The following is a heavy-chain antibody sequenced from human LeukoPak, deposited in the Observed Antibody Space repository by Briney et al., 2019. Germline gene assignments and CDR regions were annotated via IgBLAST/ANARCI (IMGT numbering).Heavy chain of an antibody. J-gene: IGHJ6*03. CDR3: AKEPYYDILTGYYYYYYMDV. CDR2: ISVSGGTT. D-gene: IGHD3-9*01. Sequence: GGSLRLSCAASGFTFSSYAMSWVRQAPGKGLEWVSAISVSGGTTYYADSVKGRFTISRDNSKNTLYLQMNSLRAEDTAVYYCAKEPYYDILTGYYYYYYMDVWGKGTTVTVSS. V-gene: IGHV3-23*01. CDR1: GFTFSSYA.